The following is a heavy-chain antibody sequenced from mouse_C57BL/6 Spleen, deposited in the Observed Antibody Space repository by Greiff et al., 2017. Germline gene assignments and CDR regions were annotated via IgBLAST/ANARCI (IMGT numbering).Heavy chain of an antibody. J-gene: IGHJ1*03. V-gene: IGHV1-72*01. CDR1: GYTFTSYW. CDR3: ASGYGISYGYFDV. D-gene: IGHD1-1*01. Sequence: VQLQQPGAELVKPGASVKLSCKASGYTFTSYWMQWVKQRPGRGLEWIGRIDPNSGGTKYNEKFKGKATLTVDKPSSTAYMLHSSLTSEDSAVYYCASGYGISYGYFDVWGTGTTLTVSS. CDR2: IDPNSGGT.